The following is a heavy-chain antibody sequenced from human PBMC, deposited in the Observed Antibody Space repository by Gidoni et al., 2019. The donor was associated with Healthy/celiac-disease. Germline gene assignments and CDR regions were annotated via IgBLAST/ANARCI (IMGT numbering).Heavy chain of an antibody. J-gene: IGHJ4*02. V-gene: IGHV1-69*04. CDR2: IIPILGIA. Sequence: QVQLVQSGAEVKKPGSSVKVSCKASGGTFSSYAISWVRQAPGQGLEWMGRIIPILGIANYAQKFQGRVTITADKSTSTAYMELSSLRSEDTAVFYCARDGIAARRYYFDYWGQGTLVTVSS. CDR3: ARDGIAARRYYFDY. D-gene: IGHD6-6*01. CDR1: GGTFSSYA.